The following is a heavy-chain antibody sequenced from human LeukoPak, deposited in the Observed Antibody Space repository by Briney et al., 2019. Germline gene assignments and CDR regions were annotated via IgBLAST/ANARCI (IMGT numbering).Heavy chain of an antibody. V-gene: IGHV4-59*01. CDR3: ARATTRTGWVGTHSSFDY. J-gene: IGHJ4*02. CDR1: GGSISGYY. D-gene: IGHD3-10*01. CDR2: IYYSGST. Sequence: SETLSLTCTVSGGSISGYYWSWIRQPPGKGLEWIGYIYYSGSTNYNPSLKSRVTISVDTSKNQFSLKLDSVTAADTAVYYCARATTRTGWVGTHSSFDYWGQGTLVTVSS.